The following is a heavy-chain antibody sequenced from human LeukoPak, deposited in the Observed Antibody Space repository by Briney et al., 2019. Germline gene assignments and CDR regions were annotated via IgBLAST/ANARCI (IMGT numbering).Heavy chain of an antibody. D-gene: IGHD3-10*01. Sequence: ASVKVSCKASGGTFSSYAISWVRQAPGQGLEWMGRIIPILGIANYAQKFQGRVTITADKSTSTAYMELSSLRSEDTAVYYCARAASYGSGSYLNWFDLWGQGTLVTVSS. V-gene: IGHV1-69*04. CDR3: ARAASYGSGSYLNWFDL. J-gene: IGHJ5*02. CDR1: GGTFSSYA. CDR2: IIPILGIA.